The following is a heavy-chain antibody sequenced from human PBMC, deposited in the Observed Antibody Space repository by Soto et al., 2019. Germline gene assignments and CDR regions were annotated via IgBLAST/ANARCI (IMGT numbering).Heavy chain of an antibody. CDR3: ARGSYSSGWYNY. CDR2: ISSSSSYI. Sequence: PGGSLRLSCAGSGFTFSNFGMSWVRQAPGKGLEWVSSISSSSSYIYYADSVKGRFTISRDNAKNSLYLQMNSLRAEDTAVYYCARGSYSSGWYNYCGQGTLVTVSS. D-gene: IGHD6-19*01. V-gene: IGHV3-21*01. J-gene: IGHJ4*02. CDR1: GFTFSNFG.